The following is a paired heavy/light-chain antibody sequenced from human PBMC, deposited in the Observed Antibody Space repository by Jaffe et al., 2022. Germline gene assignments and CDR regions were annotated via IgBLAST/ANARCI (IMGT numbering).Light chain of an antibody. V-gene: IGKV2-28*01. CDR2: LGS. Sequence: DIVMTQSPLSLPVTPGEPASISCRSSQSLLHSNGYNYLDWYLQKPGQSPQPLIYLGSNRASGVPDRFSGSGSGTDFTLKISRVEAEDVGVYYCMQALQSPRTFGQGTKVEIK. J-gene: IGKJ1*01. CDR3: MQALQSPRT. CDR1: QSLLHSNGYNY.
Heavy chain of an antibody. CDR2: MYNSVTT. Sequence: QVQLQESGPGLVKPSETLSLTCTVSGGSISGYYWSWIRQSPGKGLEWIAYMYNSVTTNYNPSLKSRVTISLDTSKNQVSLKLNSVTAADTAMYYCARLAEEGLMTSILYYYFDLWGRGTLVTVSS. D-gene: IGHD3-10*01. V-gene: IGHV4-59*01. CDR1: GGSISGYY. CDR3: ARLAEEGLMTSILYYYFDL. J-gene: IGHJ2*01.